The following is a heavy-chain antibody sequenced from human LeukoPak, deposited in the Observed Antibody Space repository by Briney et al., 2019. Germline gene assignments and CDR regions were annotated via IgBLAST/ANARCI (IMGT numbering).Heavy chain of an antibody. V-gene: IGHV4-39*01. CDR3: ARRGISSGWSPGAFDI. D-gene: IGHD6-19*01. CDR2: IYYSGST. CDR1: GGSISSSSYY. J-gene: IGHJ3*02. Sequence: SETLSLTCTVSGGSISSSSYYWGWFRQPPGKGLEWIGTIYYSGSTDYNPSLKSRVTISVDTSKNQFSLKLSSVTAADTAVYYCARRGISSGWSPGAFDIWGQGTMVTVSS.